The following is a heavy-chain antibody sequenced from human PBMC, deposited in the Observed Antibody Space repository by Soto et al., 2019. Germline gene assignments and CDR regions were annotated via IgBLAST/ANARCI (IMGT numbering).Heavy chain of an antibody. J-gene: IGHJ4*02. D-gene: IGHD1-26*01. CDR3: ARARSSYFDY. Sequence: GGSLRLSCAASGFTFSSYDMHWVRQATGKGLEWVSAIGTAGDTCYPGSVKGRFTISRENAKNSLYLQMNSLRAGDTAVYYCARARSSYFDYWGQGTLVTVSS. CDR2: IGTAGDT. CDR1: GFTFSSYD. V-gene: IGHV3-13*01.